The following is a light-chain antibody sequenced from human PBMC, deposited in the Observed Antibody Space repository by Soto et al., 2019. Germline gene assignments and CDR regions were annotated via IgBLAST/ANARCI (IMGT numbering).Light chain of an antibody. V-gene: IGLV1-51*02. CDR1: NSNIGNTY. Sequence: QSVLTQPPTVSTAPGPKVSIYCSGSNSNIGNTYVSWYQQLPGTAPKLLIYENNKRPSGIPDRFSGSKSGTSATLGITGLQTGDEADYYCGAWDSGLSGYVFGTGTKVTVL. CDR3: GAWDSGLSGYV. J-gene: IGLJ1*01. CDR2: ENN.